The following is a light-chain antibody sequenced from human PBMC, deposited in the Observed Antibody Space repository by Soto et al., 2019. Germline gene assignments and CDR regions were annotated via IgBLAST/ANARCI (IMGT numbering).Light chain of an antibody. J-gene: IGLJ1*01. Sequence: QSALTQPRSVSGSPGQSVTISCTGTSSDVGGYNYVSWYQQHPGKAPKLMIYDVSKRPSGVPDRFSGSKSGNTASLTISGLQAEDEADYYCCSYAGSFYVFGTGTQGHRP. V-gene: IGLV2-11*01. CDR3: CSYAGSFYV. CDR1: SSDVGGYNY. CDR2: DVS.